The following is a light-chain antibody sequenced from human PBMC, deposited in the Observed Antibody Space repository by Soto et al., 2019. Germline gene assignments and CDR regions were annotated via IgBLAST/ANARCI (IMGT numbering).Light chain of an antibody. CDR1: QSVSSSN. J-gene: IGKJ2*01. V-gene: IGKV3-20*01. CDR3: QQYGSSPPYT. CDR2: GAS. Sequence: EIVLTQSPGTLSLSPGERATLSCRASQSVSSSNLAWYQQKPGQAPRLLIYGASTRATGIPDRFSGSWSGTDFTLTISRLEPEDFAVYYCQQYGSSPPYTFGQGTKLEIE.